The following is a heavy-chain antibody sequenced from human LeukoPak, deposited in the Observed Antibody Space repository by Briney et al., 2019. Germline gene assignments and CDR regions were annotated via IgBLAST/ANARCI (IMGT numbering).Heavy chain of an antibody. V-gene: IGHV3-49*04. D-gene: IGHD1-26*01. CDR2: IRSKVYGGTT. CDR3: TRSYPSGSYSLGY. J-gene: IGHJ4*02. CDR1: GFTFGDYA. Sequence: GGSLRLSCTASGFTFGDYAMSWVRQAPGKGLEWVGFIRSKVYGGTTEYAASVKGRFTISRDDSKSIAYLQMNSLKTEDTAVYYCTRSYPSGSYSLGYWGQGTLVTVSS.